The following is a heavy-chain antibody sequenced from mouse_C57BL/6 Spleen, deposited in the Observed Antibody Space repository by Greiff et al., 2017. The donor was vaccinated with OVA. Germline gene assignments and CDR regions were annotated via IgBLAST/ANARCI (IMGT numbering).Heavy chain of an antibody. D-gene: IGHD1-1*01. CDR1: GYTFTSYW. CDR2: INPSNGGT. J-gene: IGHJ3*01. Sequence: QVQLQQSGTELVKPGASVKLSCKASGYTFTSYWMHWVKQRPGQGLEWIGNINPSNGGTNYNEKFKSKATLTVDKSSSTAYMQLSSLTSEDSAVYDGARSPGSRGAWFAYWGQGTLVTVSA. CDR3: ARSPGSRGAWFAY. V-gene: IGHV1-53*01.